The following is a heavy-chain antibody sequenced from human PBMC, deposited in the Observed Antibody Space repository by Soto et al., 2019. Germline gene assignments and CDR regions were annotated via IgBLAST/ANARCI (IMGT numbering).Heavy chain of an antibody. D-gene: IGHD5-18*01. J-gene: IGHJ4*02. CDR3: ARGGPAIPPWY. V-gene: IGHV4-59*12. CDR1: DGSISTYY. CDR2: IDHSGNT. Sequence: QVQLQESGPGLVKPSETLSLTCTVSDGSISTYYWSWIRQPPGKGLEWIGYIDHSGNTKYNPSLKRXVTXSXDTSKDQFSLKLSSVTASDTAMYYRARGGPAIPPWYWGQGTLVTVSS.